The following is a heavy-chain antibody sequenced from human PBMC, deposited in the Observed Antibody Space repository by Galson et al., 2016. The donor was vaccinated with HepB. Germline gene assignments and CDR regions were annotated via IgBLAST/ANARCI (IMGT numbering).Heavy chain of an antibody. J-gene: IGHJ6*02. V-gene: IGHV6-1*01. Sequence: CAISGDSVSSNSAAWNWIRQSPSRGLEWLGRTYYRSKWYNEYAVSVKSQIIVNPDTSKNQFSLQLNSVTPEDTAVYYCVEQRKGAPYGMDVWGQGTTVTVSS. CDR3: VEQRKGAPYGMDV. CDR1: GDSVSSNSAA. D-gene: IGHD1/OR15-1a*01. CDR2: TYYRSKWYN.